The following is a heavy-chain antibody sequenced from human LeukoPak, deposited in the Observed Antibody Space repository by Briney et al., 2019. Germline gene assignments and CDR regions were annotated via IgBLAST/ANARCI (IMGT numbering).Heavy chain of an antibody. V-gene: IGHV4-34*01. J-gene: IGHJ6*02. CDR2: INHGGTT. D-gene: IGHD1-26*01. CDR3: ARGPAGGYSGSQFRGEGPRRHYYFYYGMDV. CDR1: GFTFSSYA. Sequence: GSLRLSCAASGFTFSSYAMSWIRQPPGKGLEWIGEINHGGTTNYNPSLKSRVTISVDTSKNQFSLKLNSVTAADTAVYYCARGPAGGYSGSQFRGEGPRRHYYFYYGMDVWGQGTTVTVSS.